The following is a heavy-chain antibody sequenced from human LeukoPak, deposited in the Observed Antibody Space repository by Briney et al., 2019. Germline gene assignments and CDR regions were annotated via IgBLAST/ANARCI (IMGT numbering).Heavy chain of an antibody. CDR1: GFTFSTYS. Sequence: GGSLRLSCAASGFTFSTYSMNWARQTPGRGLEWVANTNQDGSEKYYADSVKGRFTISRDNARSSLYLQMTKLRAEDTAVYYCARDQGAFDNWGQGTVVTVSS. CDR2: TNQDGSEK. V-gene: IGHV3-7*01. J-gene: IGHJ4*02. CDR3: ARDQGAFDN. D-gene: IGHD3-16*01.